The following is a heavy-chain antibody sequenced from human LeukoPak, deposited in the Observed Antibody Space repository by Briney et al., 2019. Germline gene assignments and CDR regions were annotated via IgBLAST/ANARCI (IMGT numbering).Heavy chain of an antibody. Sequence: ASVKVSCKASGYNFISYYMHWVRQAPGQGLEWMGGIIPIFGTANYAQKFQGRVTITTDESTSTAYMELSSLRSEDTAVYYCARAAWGLQHYYYYMDVWGKGTTVTVSS. CDR2: IIPIFGTA. V-gene: IGHV1-69*05. J-gene: IGHJ6*03. CDR3: ARAAWGLQHYYYYMDV. D-gene: IGHD4-11*01. CDR1: GYNFISYY.